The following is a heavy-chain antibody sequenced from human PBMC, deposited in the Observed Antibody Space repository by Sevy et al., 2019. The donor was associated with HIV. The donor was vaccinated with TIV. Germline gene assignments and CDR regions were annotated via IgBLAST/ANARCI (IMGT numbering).Heavy chain of an antibody. CDR2: INPDGSST. Sequence: GGSLRLSCAASGFTFSSYWMHWVRQVPGKGLVWVSRINPDGSSTSYADSVKGRFTISRDNAKNTLYLQMNSLRAEDTAVYYCARDSWRSGSYYGFDSWGQGALVTASS. CDR3: ARDSWRSGSYYGFDS. V-gene: IGHV3-74*01. D-gene: IGHD1-26*01. J-gene: IGHJ4*02. CDR1: GFTFSSYW.